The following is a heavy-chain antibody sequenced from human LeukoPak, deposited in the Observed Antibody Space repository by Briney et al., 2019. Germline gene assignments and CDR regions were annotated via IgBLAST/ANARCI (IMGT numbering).Heavy chain of an antibody. D-gene: IGHD5-18*01. J-gene: IGHJ4*02. V-gene: IGHV5-51*01. CDR2: IYPGDSDT. CDR1: GYSFTSYW. Sequence: GESLKISCKGSGYSFTSYWIGWVRQMPGKDLEWMGIIYPGDSDTRYIPSFQGQVIISADKSISTAYLQWSSLKASDTAMYYCARHVVDTAMATAYWGQGTLVTVSS. CDR3: ARHVVDTAMATAY.